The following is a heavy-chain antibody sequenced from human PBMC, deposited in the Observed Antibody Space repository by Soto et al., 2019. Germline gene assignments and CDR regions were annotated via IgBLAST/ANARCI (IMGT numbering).Heavy chain of an antibody. Sequence: RLSCTASGFTFGDYAMSWVRQAPGKGLEWVGFIRSKAYGGTTEYAASVKGRFTISRDDSKSIAYLQMNSLKTEDTAVYYCTREKVITIFGVVIRDDYWGQGTLVTVSS. J-gene: IGHJ4*02. V-gene: IGHV3-49*04. CDR3: TREKVITIFGVVIRDDY. CDR2: IRSKAYGGTT. CDR1: GFTFGDYA. D-gene: IGHD3-3*01.